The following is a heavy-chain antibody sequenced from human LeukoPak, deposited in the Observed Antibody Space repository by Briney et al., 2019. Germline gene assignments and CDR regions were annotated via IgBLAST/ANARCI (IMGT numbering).Heavy chain of an antibody. CDR1: GGSISSYY. D-gene: IGHD1-26*01. Sequence: SETLSLTCTVSGGSISSYYWSWIRQPPGKGLEWIGYIYYSGNTNYNPSLKSRVTISVDKSKNQFSLKLSSVTAADTAVYYCARSGSYGSYDYWGQGTLVTVSS. V-gene: IGHV4-59*12. CDR2: IYYSGNT. CDR3: ARSGSYGSYDY. J-gene: IGHJ4*02.